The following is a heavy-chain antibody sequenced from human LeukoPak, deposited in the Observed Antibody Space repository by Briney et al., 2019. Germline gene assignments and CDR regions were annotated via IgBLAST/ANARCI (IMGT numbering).Heavy chain of an antibody. J-gene: IGHJ3*02. D-gene: IGHD2-15*01. CDR1: GFTFSDYY. Sequence: GGSLRLSCAASGFTFSDYYMSWIRQAPGKGLEWVSYISSSGSTIYYADSVKGRFIISRDNAKNSLYLQMNSLRAEDTAVYYCARGSIGYCSGGSCNIGDAFDIWGQGTMVTVSS. CDR2: ISSSGSTI. CDR3: ARGSIGYCSGGSCNIGDAFDI. V-gene: IGHV3-11*01.